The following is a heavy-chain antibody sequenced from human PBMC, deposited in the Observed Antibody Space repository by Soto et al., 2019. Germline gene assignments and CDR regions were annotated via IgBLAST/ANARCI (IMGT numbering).Heavy chain of an antibody. D-gene: IGHD1-26*01. J-gene: IGHJ4*02. CDR3: ANESTVGSAGDYFDS. V-gene: IGHV3-23*01. Sequence: GSLRLACAASGFTFSSYDMYWVRPAPGKGLEWVSAIGVYANTYYADSVKGRFTISRDDSRNTVHLQLNSLRVDDTAVYYCANESTVGSAGDYFDSWGQGTLVTVSS. CDR2: IGVYANT. CDR1: GFTFSSYD.